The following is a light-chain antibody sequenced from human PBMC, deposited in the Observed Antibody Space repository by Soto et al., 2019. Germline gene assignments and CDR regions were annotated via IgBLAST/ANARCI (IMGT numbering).Light chain of an antibody. CDR2: GVS. V-gene: IGKV1-13*02. Sequence: AIQLTQSPSSLSPSVGDRVTITCRASQGISSFLAWYQQRPGNAPRLLMYGVSSLQSGVPSRFSGSGSGTDFILTISSLQPEDFATYYCQQYKSYPLTFGQGTRLEIK. CDR3: QQYKSYPLT. CDR1: QGISSF. J-gene: IGKJ5*01.